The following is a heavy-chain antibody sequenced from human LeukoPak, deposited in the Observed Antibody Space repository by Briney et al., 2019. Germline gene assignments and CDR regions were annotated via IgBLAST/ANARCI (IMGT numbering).Heavy chain of an antibody. J-gene: IGHJ4*02. Sequence: PSETLSLTCTVSGGSISSYYWSWIRQPPGKGLEWIGYIYYSGSTNYNPSLKSRVTISVDTSKNQFSLKLSSVSAADTAVYYCARDSGSSWGYFDYWGQGTLVTVSS. CDR1: GGSISSYY. D-gene: IGHD1-26*01. CDR2: IYYSGST. V-gene: IGHV4-59*01. CDR3: ARDSGSSWGYFDY.